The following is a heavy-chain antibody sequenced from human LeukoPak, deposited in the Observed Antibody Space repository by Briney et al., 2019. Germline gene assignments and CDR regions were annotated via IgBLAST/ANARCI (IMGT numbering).Heavy chain of an antibody. CDR1: GFTFSDHG. D-gene: IGHD3-22*01. V-gene: IGHV3-30*02. CDR3: ARDGRNYYDRSGYYSALAY. Sequence: GGSLRLSCAASGFTFSDHGMHWVRQAPGKGLEWVTFIRYDGYNKYYVDSVKGRFTISRDNSKNTLYLQMNSLRADDTAVYYCARDGRNYYDRSGYYSALAYWGQGTLVTVSS. CDR2: IRYDGYNK. J-gene: IGHJ4*02.